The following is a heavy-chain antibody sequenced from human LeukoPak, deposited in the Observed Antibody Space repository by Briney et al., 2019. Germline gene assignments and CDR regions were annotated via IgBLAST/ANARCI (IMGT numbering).Heavy chain of an antibody. Sequence: SETLSLTCAVYGGSFSGYYWSWIRQPPGKGLEWIGEINHSGSTNYNPSLKSRVTISVDTSKNQFSLKLSSVTAADTAVYYYARGKGWNYFYYMDVWGKGTTVTVSS. J-gene: IGHJ6*03. CDR2: INHSGST. V-gene: IGHV4-34*01. CDR1: GGSFSGYY. CDR3: ARGKGWNYFYYMDV. D-gene: IGHD6-19*01.